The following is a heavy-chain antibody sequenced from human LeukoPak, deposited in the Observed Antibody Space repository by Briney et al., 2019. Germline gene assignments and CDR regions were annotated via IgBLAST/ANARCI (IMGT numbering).Heavy chain of an antibody. J-gene: IGHJ6*02. CDR3: ARVSGGHYGSGSYTAEGV. V-gene: IGHV3-48*02. Sequence: PGGSLRLSCAASGFTFSSYSMNWVRQAPGKGLEWVSYISSGTSTIYYADSVKGRFTISRDNAKNSLYLQMNSLRDEDTAVYYCARVSGGHYGSGSYTAEGVWGQGTTVTVS. D-gene: IGHD3-10*01. CDR2: ISSGTSTI. CDR1: GFTFSSYS.